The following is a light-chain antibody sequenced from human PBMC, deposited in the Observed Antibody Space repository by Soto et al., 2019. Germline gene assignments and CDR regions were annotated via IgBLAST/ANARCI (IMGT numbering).Light chain of an antibody. Sequence: QSALTQPASASVSPGQSSTISCTGTSSDVGGYNYVSWYQQHPGKAPKLMIYDVSNRPSGVSNRFSGSKSGNTASLTISGLQAEDEADYYCSSYTSSSTLLYVFGTGTKVTVL. CDR2: DVS. V-gene: IGLV2-14*01. J-gene: IGLJ1*01. CDR1: SSDVGGYNY. CDR3: SSYTSSSTLLYV.